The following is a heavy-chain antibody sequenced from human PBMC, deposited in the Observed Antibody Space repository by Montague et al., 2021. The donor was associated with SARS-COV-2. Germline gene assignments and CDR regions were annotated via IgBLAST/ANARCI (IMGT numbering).Heavy chain of an antibody. CDR1: GGSISSYY. CDR2: IYYSGST. Sequence: SETLSLTCTVSGGSISSYYWSWIRQPPGKGLEWIGYIYYSGSTNYNPSLKSRVTISVDTSKNQFSLKLSSVTAADTAVYYCARVKRGYDCGLGVSAHFDSWGRGTLVTVSS. CDR3: ARVKRGYDCGLGVSAHFDS. V-gene: IGHV4-59*01. D-gene: IGHD3-10*01. J-gene: IGHJ4*02.